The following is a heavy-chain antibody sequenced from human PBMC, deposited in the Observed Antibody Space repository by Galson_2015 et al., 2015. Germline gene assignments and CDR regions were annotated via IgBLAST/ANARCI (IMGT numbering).Heavy chain of an antibody. V-gene: IGHV3-30-3*01. J-gene: IGHJ4*02. CDR3: ARTGLDDSSGYYDY. CDR1: GFTFSSYA. D-gene: IGHD3-22*01. CDR2: ISYDGSNK. Sequence: SLRLSCAASGFTFSSYAMHWVRQAPGKGLEWVAVISYDGSNKYYADSVKGRFTISRDNSKNTLYLQMNSLRAKDTAVYYCARTGLDDSSGYYDYWGQGTLVTVSS.